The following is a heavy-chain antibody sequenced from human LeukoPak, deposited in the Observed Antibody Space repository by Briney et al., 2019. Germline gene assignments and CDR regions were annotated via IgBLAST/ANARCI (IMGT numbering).Heavy chain of an antibody. Sequence: GGSLRLSCASSGFTFINYAMKWVRQAPGKGLEWVSAISGSGGATYYADSVKGRFTISRDNAKNSLYLQMNSLRAEDTAVYYCARSVTTVSWGQGTLVTVSS. CDR3: ARSVTTVS. V-gene: IGHV3-23*01. CDR1: GFTFINYA. D-gene: IGHD4-17*01. J-gene: IGHJ5*02. CDR2: ISGSGGAT.